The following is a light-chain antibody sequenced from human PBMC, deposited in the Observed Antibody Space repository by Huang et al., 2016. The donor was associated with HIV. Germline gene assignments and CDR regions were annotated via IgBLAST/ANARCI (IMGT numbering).Light chain of an antibody. V-gene: IGKV3-15*01. CDR3: HQYNDWPPT. J-gene: IGKJ1*01. Sequence: EIVMTQSPATLSVSPGERATLSCRTSQSVRSDLAWYQQKPGQAPRLLIYGASTRAAGIPARFSGSGSGTEFTRTFSSLQSEDFAAYYCHQYNDWPPTFGQGTKVEIK. CDR1: QSVRSD. CDR2: GAS.